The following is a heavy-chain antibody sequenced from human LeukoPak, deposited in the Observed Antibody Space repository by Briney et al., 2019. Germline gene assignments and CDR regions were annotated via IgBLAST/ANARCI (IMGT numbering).Heavy chain of an antibody. CDR2: IDYSGST. J-gene: IGHJ4*02. CDR1: GGSIGSNY. Sequence: SETLSLTCTVSGGSIGSNYWSWIRQPPGKGLEWIGCIDYSGSTKYNPALKNRVTISVDTSKNQFSLRLSSVTAADTAVYYCARERDDTSSWGSDYWGPGTLVTVSS. V-gene: IGHV4-59*01. D-gene: IGHD3-22*01. CDR3: ARERDDTSSWGSDY.